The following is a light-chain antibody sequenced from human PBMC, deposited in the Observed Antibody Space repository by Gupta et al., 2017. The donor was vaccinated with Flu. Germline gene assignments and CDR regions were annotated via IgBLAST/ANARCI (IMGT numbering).Light chain of an antibody. CDR1: QGIRDD. J-gene: IGKJ1*01. V-gene: IGKV1-17*01. CDR3: LQHNAFPRT. Sequence: DIQMTQSPSSLSASVGDRVTITCRASQGIRDDLVWYQQKPGKAPEHLIYAASTLQSGVPSRFSGSGSGTEFTLTINSLQPEDIATYFCLQHNAFPRTFGQGTKVEIK. CDR2: AAS.